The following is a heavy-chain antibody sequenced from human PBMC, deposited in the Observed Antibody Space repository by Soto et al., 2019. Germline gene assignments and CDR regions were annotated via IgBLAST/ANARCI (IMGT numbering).Heavy chain of an antibody. CDR1: GFTFSSYS. Sequence: EVQLVESGGGLVKPGGSLRLSCAASGFTFSSYSMNWVRQAPGKGLEWVSSISSSSSYIYYADSVKGRFTISRDNAKNSLYLQMNSRRAEATAVYYCARHVSDWYFDLWGRGTLVTVSS. V-gene: IGHV3-21*01. CDR3: ARHVSDWYFDL. CDR2: ISSSSSYI. J-gene: IGHJ2*01.